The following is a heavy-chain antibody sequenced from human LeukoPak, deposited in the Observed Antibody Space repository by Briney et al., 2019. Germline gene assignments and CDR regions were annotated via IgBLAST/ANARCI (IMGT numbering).Heavy chain of an antibody. Sequence: PSETLSLTCTVSGGSVSSGSYYWSWIRQPPGKGLEWIGYICYSGSTNYNPSLKSRVTISVDTSKNQFSLKLSSVTAADTAVYYCARDTGGGWNVDWGQGTLVTVSS. D-gene: IGHD1-1*01. V-gene: IGHV4-61*01. CDR3: ARDTGGGWNVD. CDR2: ICYSGST. J-gene: IGHJ4*02. CDR1: GGSVSSGSYY.